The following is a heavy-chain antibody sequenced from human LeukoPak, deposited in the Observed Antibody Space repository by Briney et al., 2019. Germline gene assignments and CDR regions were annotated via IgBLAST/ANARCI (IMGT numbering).Heavy chain of an antibody. J-gene: IGHJ4*02. Sequence: SETLSLTCAVYGGSFSGYSWSWIRQPPGKGLEWIGYIYYSGSTNYNPSLKSRVTISVDTSKNQFSLKLSSVTAADTAVYYCARDYGPSRGFDYWGQGTLVTVSS. CDR2: IYYSGST. CDR3: ARDYGPSRGFDY. V-gene: IGHV4-59*01. D-gene: IGHD3-10*01. CDR1: GGSFSGYS.